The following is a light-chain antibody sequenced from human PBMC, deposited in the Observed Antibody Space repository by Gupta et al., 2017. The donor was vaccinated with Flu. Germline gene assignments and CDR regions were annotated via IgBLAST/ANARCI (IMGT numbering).Light chain of an antibody. J-gene: IGKJ3*01. CDR3: QHYNNWPFT. V-gene: IGKV3-15*01. CDR1: QSVVSS. CDR2: ATS. Sequence: ERVLTQSPATLSASPGERVILSCRASQSVVSSLAWYQQRPGQAPRLLIYATSFRATDIPARFSGSGSGTEFTLTLHSLQSEDFALYYCQHYNNWPFTFGPGTKVDFK.